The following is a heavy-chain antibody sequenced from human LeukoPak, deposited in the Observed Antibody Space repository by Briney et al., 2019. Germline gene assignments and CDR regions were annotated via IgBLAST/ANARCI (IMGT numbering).Heavy chain of an antibody. D-gene: IGHD2-15*01. V-gene: IGHV3-48*03. Sequence: GGSLRLSCAASGFTFSSYEMNWVRQAPGRGLEWVSYISSSGSTIYYADSVKGRFTISRDNAKNPLYLQMNSLRAEDTAVYYCARDRQGFLDYWGQGTLVTVSS. CDR3: ARDRQGFLDY. CDR1: GFTFSSYE. CDR2: ISSSGSTI. J-gene: IGHJ4*02.